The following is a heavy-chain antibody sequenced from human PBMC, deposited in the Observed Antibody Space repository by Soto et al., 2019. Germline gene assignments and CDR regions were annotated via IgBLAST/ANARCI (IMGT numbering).Heavy chain of an antibody. CDR2: IIPIFGNT. V-gene: IGHV1-69*12. D-gene: IGHD1-1*01. CDR1: GGTLNSYA. CDR3: ARGTVTGSEYNFYYSGMDV. Sequence: QVQLVQSGVEVKKPGSSVKVSCNASGGTLNSYAIDWGRQAPGQGLEWMGGIIPIFGNTYYAQRLEGRVKLTADESTRTAYMELSTLTSADTAVYYCARGTVTGSEYNFYYSGMDVWGQGTTVIVSS. J-gene: IGHJ6*02.